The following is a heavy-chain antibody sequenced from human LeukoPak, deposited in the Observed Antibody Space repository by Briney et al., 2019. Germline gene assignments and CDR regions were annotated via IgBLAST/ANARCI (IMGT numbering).Heavy chain of an antibody. J-gene: IGHJ4*02. CDR2: IYYSGST. Sequence: SSETLSLTCTVPGGSISSYYWSWIRQPPGKGLEWIGYIYYSGSTNYNPSLKSRVTISVDTSKNQFSLKLSSVTDADTAVYYCARVIDSSSSSGDYWGQGTLVTVSS. D-gene: IGHD6-6*01. CDR3: ARVIDSSSSSGDY. V-gene: IGHV4-59*01. CDR1: GGSISSYY.